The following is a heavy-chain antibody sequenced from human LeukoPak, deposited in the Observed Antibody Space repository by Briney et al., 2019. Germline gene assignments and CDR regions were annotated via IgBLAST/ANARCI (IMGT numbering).Heavy chain of an antibody. CDR1: SGSINTYY. D-gene: IGHD3-22*01. J-gene: IGHJ5*02. V-gene: IGHV4-39*01. CDR3: ATQGVYYVNFFHP. CDR2: IYYDGAT. Sequence: SETLSLTCTVSSGSINTYYWGWIRQTPGKGLEWIVTIYYDGATYYNPSLKSRVTISIGTSRQQFFLKLNSVTAADTGVYYCATQGVYYVNFFHPGGQGTLVTVSA.